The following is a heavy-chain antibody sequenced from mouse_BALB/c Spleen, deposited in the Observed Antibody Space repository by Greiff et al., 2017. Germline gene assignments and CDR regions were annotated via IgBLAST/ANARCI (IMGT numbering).Heavy chain of an antibody. CDR3: ARSPYDYAAWFAY. J-gene: IGHJ3*01. Sequence: EVKLVESGPSLVKPSQTLSLTCSVTGDSITSGYWNWIRKFPGNKLEYMGYISYSGSTYYNPSLKSRISITRDTSKNQYYLQLNSVTTEDTATYYCARSPYDYAAWFAYWGQGTLVTVSA. CDR2: ISYSGST. CDR1: GDSITSGY. V-gene: IGHV3-8*02. D-gene: IGHD2-4*01.